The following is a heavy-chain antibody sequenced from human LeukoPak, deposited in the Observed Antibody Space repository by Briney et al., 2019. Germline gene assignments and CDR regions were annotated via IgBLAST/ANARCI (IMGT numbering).Heavy chain of an antibody. CDR1: GGSISSSCYY. Sequence: SETLSLTCTVSGGSISSSCYYWGWIRQPPGKGLEWIGSIYYSGSTYYNPSLKSRVTISVDTSKNQFSLKLSSVTAADTAVYYCARSRIAAAGRDFDYWGQGTLVTVSS. V-gene: IGHV4-39*07. J-gene: IGHJ4*02. CDR2: IYYSGST. CDR3: ARSRIAAAGRDFDY. D-gene: IGHD6-13*01.